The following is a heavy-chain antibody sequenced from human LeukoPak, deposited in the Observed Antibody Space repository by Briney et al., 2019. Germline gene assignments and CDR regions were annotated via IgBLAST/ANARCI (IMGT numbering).Heavy chain of an antibody. CDR1: GYIFTSYW. Sequence: GESLKISCEGSGYIFTSYWIGWVRQLPGKGLEWMGIIYPGDSDTRYSPSFQGQVTISADKSISTAYLQWSSLKASDTAMYYCVRSRYCSSTSCLTTGGYFDYWGQGTLVTVSS. CDR3: VRSRYCSSTSCLTTGGYFDY. V-gene: IGHV5-51*01. J-gene: IGHJ4*02. D-gene: IGHD2-2*01. CDR2: IYPGDSDT.